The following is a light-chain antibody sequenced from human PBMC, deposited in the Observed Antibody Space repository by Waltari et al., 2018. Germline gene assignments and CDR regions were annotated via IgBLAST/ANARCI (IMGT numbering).Light chain of an antibody. CDR2: DAS. J-gene: IGKJ4*01. CDR1: QTVNTRY. CDR3: QQYGTPPLT. Sequence: IVLTQSPGTLSLSPGERATLSCRASQTVNTRYLAWYQQKPGQAPRLLMYDASSRATGVPDRFSGSGSGTDFTLSISRQEPEDFAVYYCQQYGTPPLTFGGGTKVEIK. V-gene: IGKV3-20*01.